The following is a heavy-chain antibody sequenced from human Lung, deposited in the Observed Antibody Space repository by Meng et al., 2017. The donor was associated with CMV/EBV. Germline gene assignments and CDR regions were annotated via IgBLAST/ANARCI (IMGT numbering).Heavy chain of an antibody. CDR1: GFTFSSYS. Sequence: GESLKISCAASGFTFSSYSMNWVRQAPGKGLEWVSSISSSSSYIYYADSVKGRFTISRDNAKNSLYLQMNSLRAEDTAVYYCARDLSIVPAAISYCYGMDVWGQGXTVTVSS. CDR3: ARDLSIVPAAISYCYGMDV. D-gene: IGHD2-2*02. J-gene: IGHJ6*02. CDR2: ISSSSSYI. V-gene: IGHV3-21*01.